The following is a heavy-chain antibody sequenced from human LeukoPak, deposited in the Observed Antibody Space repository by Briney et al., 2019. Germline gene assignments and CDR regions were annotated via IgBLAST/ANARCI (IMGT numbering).Heavy chain of an antibody. CDR3: ARPAYTAAYDL. V-gene: IGHV3-7*01. D-gene: IGHD3-16*01. CDR2: MKGDGSET. CDR1: GFTFSTYW. Sequence: PGGSLRLSCAASGFTFSTYWMTWVRQAPGKGLEWVANMKGDGSETHYVDSVKGRFTISRDNAKNSLYLQMNSLRAEDTALYHCARPAYTAAYDLWGQGTMVTVSS. J-gene: IGHJ3*01.